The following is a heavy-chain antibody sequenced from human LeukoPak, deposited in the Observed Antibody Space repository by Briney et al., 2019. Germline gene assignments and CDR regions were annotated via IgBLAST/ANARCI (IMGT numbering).Heavy chain of an antibody. Sequence: GGSLRLSCAASGFTFSNAWMSWVRQAPGKGLEWVGRIKSKTDGGTTDYAAPVKGRFTISRDDSKNTLYLQMNSLETEDTAGYYCTTDDPYSSSWYGFDYWGQGTLVTVSS. J-gene: IGHJ4*02. V-gene: IGHV3-15*01. CDR3: TTDDPYSSSWYGFDY. D-gene: IGHD6-13*01. CDR1: GFTFSNAW. CDR2: IKSKTDGGTT.